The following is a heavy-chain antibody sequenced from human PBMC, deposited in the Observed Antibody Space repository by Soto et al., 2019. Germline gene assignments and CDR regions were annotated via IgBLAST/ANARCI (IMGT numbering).Heavy chain of an antibody. CDR2: VNPNSGNT. Sequence: ASVKVSCKASGYTFTSYGVMWVRQATGQGLEWMGWVNPNSGNTDSAQKFQGRVTMTWDTSINTAYMELSSLRSEDTAVYYCARGYYDTSGYYPIDFWGQGTLVTVSS. CDR3: ARGYYDTSGYYPIDF. CDR1: GYTFTSYG. D-gene: IGHD3-22*01. V-gene: IGHV1-8*01. J-gene: IGHJ4*02.